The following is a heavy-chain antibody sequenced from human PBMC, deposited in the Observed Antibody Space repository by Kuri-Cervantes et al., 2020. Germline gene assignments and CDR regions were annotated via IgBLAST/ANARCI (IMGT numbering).Heavy chain of an antibody. J-gene: IGHJ4*02. D-gene: IGHD3-22*01. CDR2: INHSGST. V-gene: IGHV4-34*01. CDR3: ARLDYYDSSGYYLGFDY. CDR1: GGSFSGYY. Sequence: SQTLSLTCAVYGGSFSGYYWSWIRQPPGKGLEWIGEINHSGSTNYNPSLKSRVTISVDTSKNQFSLKLSSVTAADTAVYYCARLDYYDSSGYYLGFDYWGQGTLVTVSS.